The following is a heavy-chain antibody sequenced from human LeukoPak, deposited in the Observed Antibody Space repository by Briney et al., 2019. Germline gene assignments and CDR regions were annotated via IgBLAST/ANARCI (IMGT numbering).Heavy chain of an antibody. Sequence: SETLSLTCTVSGGSISSYYWSWIRLPPGKGLEWIGYIYYSGSTNYNPSLKSRVTISVDTSKNQFSLKLSSVTAADTAVYYCARHGGWRDFDIWGQGTIVTVSS. D-gene: IGHD6-19*01. CDR3: ARHGGWRDFDI. CDR1: GGSISSYY. CDR2: IYYSGST. J-gene: IGHJ3*02. V-gene: IGHV4-59*08.